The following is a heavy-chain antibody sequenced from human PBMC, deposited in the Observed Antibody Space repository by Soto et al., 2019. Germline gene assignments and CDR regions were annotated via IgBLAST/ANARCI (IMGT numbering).Heavy chain of an antibody. D-gene: IGHD2-15*01. Sequence: GGSLRLSCAASGFTFSSYAMSWVRQAPGKGLEWVSAISGSGGSTYYADSVKGRFTISRDNSKNTLYLQMNSLRAEDTAVYYCAKDRGYCSGGSCGAFDIWGQGTMVTVSS. V-gene: IGHV3-23*01. J-gene: IGHJ3*02. CDR3: AKDRGYCSGGSCGAFDI. CDR1: GFTFSSYA. CDR2: ISGSGGST.